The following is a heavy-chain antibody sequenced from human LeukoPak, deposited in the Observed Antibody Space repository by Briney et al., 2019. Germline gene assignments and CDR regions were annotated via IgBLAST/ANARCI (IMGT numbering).Heavy chain of an antibody. CDR1: GGSISSYY. CDR2: IYTSGST. D-gene: IGHD1-20*01. CDR3: ARDQRYNWNDGHWFDP. J-gene: IGHJ5*02. V-gene: IGHV4-4*08. Sequence: SETLSLTCTVSGGSISSYYWSWIRQPPGKGLEWIGRIYTSGSTNYNPSLKSRVTISVDTSKNQFSLKLGSVTAADTAVYYCARDQRYNWNDGHWFDPWGQGTLVTVSS.